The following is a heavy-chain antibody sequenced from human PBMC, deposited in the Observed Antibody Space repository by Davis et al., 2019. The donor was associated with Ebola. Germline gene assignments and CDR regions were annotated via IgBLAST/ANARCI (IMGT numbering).Heavy chain of an antibody. D-gene: IGHD6-13*01. CDR2: IIPILGIA. CDR3: AKDIGNYSSSWHFDY. CDR1: GGTFSSYA. J-gene: IGHJ4*02. Sequence: SVKVSCKASGGTFSSYAISWVRQAPGQGLEWMGRIIPILGIANYAQKFQGRVTITADKSTSTAYMELSSLRAEDTAVYYCAKDIGNYSSSWHFDYWGQGTLVTVSS. V-gene: IGHV1-69*04.